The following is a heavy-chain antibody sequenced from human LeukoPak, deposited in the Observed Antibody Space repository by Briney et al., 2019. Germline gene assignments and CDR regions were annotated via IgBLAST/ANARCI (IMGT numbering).Heavy chain of an antibody. V-gene: IGHV3-66*01. D-gene: IGHD6-13*01. J-gene: IGHJ4*02. CDR2: IYSSGST. Sequence: GGSLRLSCAASGFTVSSNYMSWVRQAPGKGLEWVSVIYSSGSTYYADSVKGRFTISRDNSKNTLYLQMTSLRAEDTAVYYCARGPPYWSSSWKIDYWGQGTLVTVSS. CDR1: GFTVSSNY. CDR3: ARGPPYWSSSWKIDY.